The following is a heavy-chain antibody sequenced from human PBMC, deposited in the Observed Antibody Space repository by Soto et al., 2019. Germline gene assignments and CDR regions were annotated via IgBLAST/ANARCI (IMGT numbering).Heavy chain of an antibody. CDR2: IYSGGST. V-gene: IGHV3-53*01. J-gene: IGHJ6*02. CDR1: GVTISSNY. Sequence: WVSMRVSCAAAGVTISSNYRSRVSKDTGKGLEWVSVIYSGGSTYYADSVKGRFTISRDNSKNTLYLQMNSLRAEDTAVYYCARVRQDYYYYYGMDVWGQGTTVTVS. CDR3: ARVRQDYYYYYGMDV.